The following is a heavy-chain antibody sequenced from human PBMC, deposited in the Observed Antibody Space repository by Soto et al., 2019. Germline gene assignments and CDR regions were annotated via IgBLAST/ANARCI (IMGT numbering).Heavy chain of an antibody. V-gene: IGHV3-30*18. Sequence: PGGSLRLSCAASGFTVSSYGMHWVRQAPGKGLEWVAAISYDGSNKYYVDSVKGRFTISRDNSKNTLYVQMNSLRAEDTAVYYCAKDLYSGTSHPDYWGQGTLVTVSS. CDR1: GFTVSSYG. J-gene: IGHJ4*02. CDR3: AKDLYSGTSHPDY. CDR2: ISYDGSNK. D-gene: IGHD1-26*01.